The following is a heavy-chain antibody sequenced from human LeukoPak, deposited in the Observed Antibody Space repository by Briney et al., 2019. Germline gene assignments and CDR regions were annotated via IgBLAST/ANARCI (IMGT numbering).Heavy chain of an antibody. CDR1: GGSISSYY. D-gene: IGHD6-19*01. CDR3: ARQSWGSGWPTAFDI. V-gene: IGHV4-59*08. CDR2: IYYSGST. Sequence: SETLSLTCTVSGGSISSYYWSWIRQPPGKGLEWIGYIYYSGSTNYNPSLKSRVSISVDTSKNQFSLKLSSVTAADTAVYYCARQSWGSGWPTAFDIWGQGTMVTVSS. J-gene: IGHJ3*02.